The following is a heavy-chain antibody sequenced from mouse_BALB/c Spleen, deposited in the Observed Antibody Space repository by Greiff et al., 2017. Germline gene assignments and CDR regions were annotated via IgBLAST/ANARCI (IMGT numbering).Heavy chain of an antibody. J-gene: IGHJ4*01. CDR3: ARHKYGNYEYAMDY. V-gene: IGHV5-12-1*01. CDR2: ISSGGGST. D-gene: IGHD2-10*02. Sequence: EVKLVESGGGLVKPGGSLKLSCAASGFAFSSYDMSWVRQTPEKRLEWVAYISSGGGSTYYPDTVKGRFTISRDNAKNTLYLQMSSLKSEDTAMYYCARHKYGNYEYAMDYWGQGTSVTVSS. CDR1: GFAFSSYD.